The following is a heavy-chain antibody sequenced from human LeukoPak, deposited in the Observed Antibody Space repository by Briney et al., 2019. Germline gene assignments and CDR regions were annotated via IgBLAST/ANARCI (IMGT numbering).Heavy chain of an antibody. V-gene: IGHV4-34*01. J-gene: IGHJ6*04. CDR2: INHSGST. Sequence: SETLSLTCAVYGGSFSGYYWSWIRQPPGKGLEWIGEINHSGSTNYNPSLKSRVTISVDTSKNQFSLKLSSVTAADTAVYYCARRLSVGWFDPWGKGTTVTVSS. CDR1: GGSFSGYY. D-gene: IGHD3-10*01. CDR3: ARRLSVGWFDP.